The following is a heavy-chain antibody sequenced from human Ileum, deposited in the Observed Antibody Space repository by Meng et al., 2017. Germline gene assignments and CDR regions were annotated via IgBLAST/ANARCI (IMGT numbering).Heavy chain of an antibody. J-gene: IGHJ4*02. D-gene: IGHD6-13*01. CDR2: IKKDGSEK. CDR1: GFTFSNYW. Sequence: GESLKISCVVSGFTFSNYWMNWVRQAPGKGLEWVASIKKDGSEKYYADSVKGRFTISRDNIKDSLYLQMSSLRAGDTAVYYCATSATSDAAYWGQGTLVTVSS. CDR3: ATSATSDAAY. V-gene: IGHV3-7*01.